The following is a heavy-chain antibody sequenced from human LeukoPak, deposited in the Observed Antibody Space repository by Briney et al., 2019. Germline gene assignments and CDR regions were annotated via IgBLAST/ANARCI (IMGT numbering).Heavy chain of an antibody. CDR2: IYPGDSDT. CDR3: ARHTHYYGSGSYSQNFDY. J-gene: IGHJ4*02. CDR1: GYSFTSYW. D-gene: IGHD3-10*01. Sequence: GESLKISCKGSGYSFTSYWIGWVRQMPGKGLEWMGIIYPGDSDTRYSPSFQGQVTISVDKPISTAYLQWSNLKASDTAMYYCARHTHYYGSGSYSQNFDYWGQGALVTVSS. V-gene: IGHV5-51*01.